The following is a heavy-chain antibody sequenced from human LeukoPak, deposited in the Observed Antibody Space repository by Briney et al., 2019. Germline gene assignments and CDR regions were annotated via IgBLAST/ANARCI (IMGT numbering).Heavy chain of an antibody. D-gene: IGHD2-8*01. CDR1: GFTFSSYA. CDR2: ISYDGSNK. J-gene: IGHJ6*03. CDR3: ARGPSRHCTNGVCYANYYYMDV. V-gene: IGHV3-30*04. Sequence: GGSLTLSCAASGFTFSSYAMHWVRQAPGKGLEWVAVISYDGSNKYYADSVKGRFTISRDNSKNTLYLQMNSLRAEDTAVYYCARGPSRHCTNGVCYANYYYMDVWGKGTTVTVSS.